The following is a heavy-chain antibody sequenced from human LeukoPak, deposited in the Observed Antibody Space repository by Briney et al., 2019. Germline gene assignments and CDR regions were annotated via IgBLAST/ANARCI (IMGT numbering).Heavy chain of an antibody. V-gene: IGHV3-48*03. D-gene: IGHD2-2*01. CDR3: ARDSEEYDY. CDR2: ISSRGSSI. Sequence: GGSLRLSCAASGFTFSTYEMDWVRQAPGKELEWVSYISSRGSSIYYADSVKGRFTISRDNAKNSLYLQMNSLRAEDTAVYYCARDSEEYDYWGQGTLVTVSS. CDR1: GFTFSTYE. J-gene: IGHJ4*02.